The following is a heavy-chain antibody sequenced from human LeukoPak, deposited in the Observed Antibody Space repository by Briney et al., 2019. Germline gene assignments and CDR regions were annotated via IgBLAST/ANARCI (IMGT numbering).Heavy chain of an antibody. V-gene: IGHV4-34*01. CDR3: ARGVTRITMVRGVRTYDY. J-gene: IGHJ4*02. Sequence: PSETLSLTCDVYSGSFSGYYWSWIRQPPGKGLEWIGEINHSGSTNYNPSLKSRVTISVDTSKNQFSLKLSSVTAADTAVYYCARGVTRITMVRGVRTYDYWGQGTLVTVSS. CDR1: SGSFSGYY. D-gene: IGHD3-10*01. CDR2: INHSGST.